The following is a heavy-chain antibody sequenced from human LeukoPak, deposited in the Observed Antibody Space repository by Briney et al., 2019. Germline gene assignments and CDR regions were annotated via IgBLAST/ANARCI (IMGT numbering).Heavy chain of an antibody. Sequence: GGSLRLSCAASGFTFSSYSMNWVRQAPGKGLEWVSSISSSSSCIYYADSVKGRFTISRDNAKNSLYLQMNSLRAEDTAVYYCARDLSFITMVRGDNWFDPWGQGTLVTVSS. D-gene: IGHD3-10*01. J-gene: IGHJ5*02. CDR3: ARDLSFITMVRGDNWFDP. CDR1: GFTFSSYS. CDR2: ISSSSSCI. V-gene: IGHV3-21*01.